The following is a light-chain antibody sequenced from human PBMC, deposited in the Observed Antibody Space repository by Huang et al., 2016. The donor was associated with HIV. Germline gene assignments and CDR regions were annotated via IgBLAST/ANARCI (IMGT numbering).Light chain of an antibody. CDR2: GAA. Sequence: EIVMTQSPATLSVSPGERATLSCRASPSVTSYLAWYQQRPGQAPRLLMYGAATRATGIPARFSGHRSGTEFTLTISGLQSEDFAVYYCQQYNSWPLTFGGGTNVEIK. CDR3: QQYNSWPLT. V-gene: IGKV3D-15*01. CDR1: PSVTSY. J-gene: IGKJ4*01.